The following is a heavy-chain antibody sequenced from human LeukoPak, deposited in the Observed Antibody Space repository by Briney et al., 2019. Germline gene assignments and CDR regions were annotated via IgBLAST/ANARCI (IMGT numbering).Heavy chain of an antibody. Sequence: GGSLRLSCAASGFTFSSYGMHWVRQAPGKGLEWVAVISYDGSNKYYADSVKGRFTISRDNSKNTLYLQMNSLRAEDTAVYYCAKTIVLMVYAGGLDPWGQGTLVTVSS. V-gene: IGHV3-30*18. J-gene: IGHJ5*02. D-gene: IGHD2-8*01. CDR3: AKTIVLMVYAGGLDP. CDR1: GFTFSSYG. CDR2: ISYDGSNK.